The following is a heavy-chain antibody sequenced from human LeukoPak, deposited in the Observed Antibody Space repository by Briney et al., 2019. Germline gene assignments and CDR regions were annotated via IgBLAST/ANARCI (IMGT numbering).Heavy chain of an antibody. D-gene: IGHD2-8*01. Sequence: PGGSLRLSCAASGFTFSSYSMNWVRQAPGKGLEWVSYISSSSTIYYADSVKGRFTISRDNAKNSLYLQMNSLRAEDTAVYYCARDHCTNGVCYGDYWGQGTLVTVSS. CDR1: GFTFSSYS. CDR3: ARDHCTNGVCYGDY. J-gene: IGHJ4*02. CDR2: ISSSSTI. V-gene: IGHV3-48*01.